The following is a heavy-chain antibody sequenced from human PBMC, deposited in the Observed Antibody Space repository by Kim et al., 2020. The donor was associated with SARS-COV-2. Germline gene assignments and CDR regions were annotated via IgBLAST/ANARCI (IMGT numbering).Heavy chain of an antibody. Sequence: SVKVSCKASGGTFSSYAISWVRQAPGQGLEWMGGIIPIFGTANYAQKFQGRVTITADESTSTAYMELSSLRSEDTAVYYCARGGRKQQLVEEYGYWGQGTLVTVSS. V-gene: IGHV1-69*13. D-gene: IGHD6-13*01. CDR3: ARGGRKQQLVEEYGY. CDR2: IIPIFGTA. CDR1: GGTFSSYA. J-gene: IGHJ4*02.